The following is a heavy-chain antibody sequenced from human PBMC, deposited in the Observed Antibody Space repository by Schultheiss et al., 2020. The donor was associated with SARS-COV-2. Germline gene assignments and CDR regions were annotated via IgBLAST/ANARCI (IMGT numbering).Heavy chain of an antibody. D-gene: IGHD6-19*01. CDR3: ARAPLGGGWSYYYYGMDV. Sequence: ASVKVSCKASGYTFSSFGISWVRRAPGQGLEWMGWVNAYNGNTNYAQKFQGRVIMTTDTSTSTAYMELRSLRSDDTAVYYCARAPLGGGWSYYYYGMDVWGQGTTVTVSS. J-gene: IGHJ6*02. V-gene: IGHV1-18*01. CDR2: VNAYNGNT. CDR1: GYTFSSFG.